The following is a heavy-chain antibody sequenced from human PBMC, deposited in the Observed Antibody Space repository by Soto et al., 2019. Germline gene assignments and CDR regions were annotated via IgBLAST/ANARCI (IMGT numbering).Heavy chain of an antibody. V-gene: IGHV3-33*01. CDR1: GFTFSSYG. CDR3: ASNPIYSSGWFPFDY. J-gene: IGHJ4*02. D-gene: IGHD6-19*01. CDR2: IWYDGSNK. Sequence: LRLSCAASGFTFSSYGMHWVRQAPGKGLEWVAVIWYDGSNKYYADSVKGRFTISRDNSKNTLYLQMNSLRAEDTAVYYCASNPIYSSGWFPFDYWGQGTLVTVSS.